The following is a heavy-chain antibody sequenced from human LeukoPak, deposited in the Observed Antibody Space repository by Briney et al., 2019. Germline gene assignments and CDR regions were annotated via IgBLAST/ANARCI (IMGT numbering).Heavy chain of an antibody. Sequence: GGSLRLSCAASGFTFSSYAMGWVRQAPGKGLEWVSAISGSGASTYYADSVKGRFTISRDNAKNSLYLQMNSLRAEDTALYYCARNYGGYSHWGQGTLVTVSS. V-gene: IGHV3-23*01. J-gene: IGHJ4*02. D-gene: IGHD4-23*01. CDR1: GFTFSSYA. CDR3: ARNYGGYSH. CDR2: ISGSGAST.